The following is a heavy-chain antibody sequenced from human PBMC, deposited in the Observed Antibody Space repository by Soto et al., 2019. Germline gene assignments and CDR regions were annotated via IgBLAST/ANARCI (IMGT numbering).Heavy chain of an antibody. CDR2: ISCCGGSA. CDR1: GFNFKKFA. V-gene: IGHV3-23*01. CDR3: AKADGQQWLIPHLDN. Sequence: PGGSLRLSCVASGFNFKKFAMAWVRQAAGAGLEWVSGISCCGGSASYADSVKGRFSIARDDSKNTVSLQLNSLRVEDTAQYYCAKADGQQWLIPHLDNWGQGTLVTVSS. J-gene: IGHJ4*02. D-gene: IGHD6-19*01.